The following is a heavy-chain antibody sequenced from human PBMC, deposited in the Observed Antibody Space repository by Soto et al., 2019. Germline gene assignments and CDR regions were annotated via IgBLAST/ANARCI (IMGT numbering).Heavy chain of an antibody. CDR3: ASGIRYFPI. Sequence: QVQIEQWGAGLLKASETLSLTCAVSGGTFGGYYWSWIRQSAGRGLEWIGEINLEGTTYYNPSLRSRHSMSIDTAKNRFSLTVTSVTAADTAVYYCASGIRYFPIWGQGTVVSVSA. J-gene: IGHJ3*02. D-gene: IGHD3-9*01. CDR2: INLEGTT. V-gene: IGHV4-34*01. CDR1: GGTFGGYY.